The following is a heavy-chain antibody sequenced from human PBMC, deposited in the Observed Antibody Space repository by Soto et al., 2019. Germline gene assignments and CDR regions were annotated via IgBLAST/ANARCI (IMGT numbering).Heavy chain of an antibody. CDR3: ARAGGTTVTGLWHFDS. J-gene: IGHJ4*02. D-gene: IGHD4-17*01. V-gene: IGHV3-33*01. CDR1: GFTFNTYS. CDR2: IWYDGTQK. Sequence: QVQLEESGGGVVQPGRSLRLSCEASGFTFNTYSMHWVRQPPGKGLEWLAAIWYDGTQKYYADSVKGRFIISRDNSKKTLDLERDRLRAGDTAVYYCARAGGTTVTGLWHFDSWGQGTLVTVSS.